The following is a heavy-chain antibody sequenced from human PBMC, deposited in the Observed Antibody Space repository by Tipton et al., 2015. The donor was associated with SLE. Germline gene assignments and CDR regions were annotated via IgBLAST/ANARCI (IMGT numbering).Heavy chain of an antibody. Sequence: TLSLTCTVSGGSISSYYWSWIRQPPGKGLEWIGEINHSGSTNYNPSLKSRVTISVDTSKNQFSLKLSSVTAADTAVYYCAGHHYDILTYYGMDVWGQGTTVTVSS. D-gene: IGHD3-9*01. CDR3: AGHHYDILTYYGMDV. V-gene: IGHV4-34*01. J-gene: IGHJ6*02. CDR1: GGSISSYY. CDR2: INHSGST.